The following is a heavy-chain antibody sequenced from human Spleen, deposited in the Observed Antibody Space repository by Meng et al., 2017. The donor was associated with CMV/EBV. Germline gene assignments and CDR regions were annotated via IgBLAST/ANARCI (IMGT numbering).Heavy chain of an antibody. CDR1: GYSFTGYY. CDR3: ARDNAGNSFEY. D-gene: IGHD6-13*01. Sequence: QVQLVQLGAEVKKPGTSMKVSCKASGYSFTGYYIHWVRQAPGQGLEWMGWINPNSDATRYPQKFQGRVTMTRDTSITTAYMELSRLTSDDTAVYYCARDNAGNSFEYWGQGTLVTVSS. J-gene: IGHJ4*02. CDR2: INPNSDAT. V-gene: IGHV1-2*02.